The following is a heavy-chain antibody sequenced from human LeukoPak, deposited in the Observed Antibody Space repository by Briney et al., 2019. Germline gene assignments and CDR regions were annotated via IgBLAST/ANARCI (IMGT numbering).Heavy chain of an antibody. J-gene: IGHJ4*02. V-gene: IGHV3-23*01. CDR3: ASGYSGSYFLLDY. CDR2: ISGSGGST. Sequence: GGSLRLSCAASGFTFSSYAMSWVRQAPGKGLEWVSAISGSGGSTYYADSVKGRFTISRDNSKNTLYLQMNSLRAEDMAVYYCASGYSGSYFLLDYWGQGTLVTVSS. CDR1: GFTFSSYA. D-gene: IGHD1-26*01.